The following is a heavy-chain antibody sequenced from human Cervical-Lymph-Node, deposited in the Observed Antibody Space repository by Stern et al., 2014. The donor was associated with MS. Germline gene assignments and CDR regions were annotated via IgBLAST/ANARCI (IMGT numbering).Heavy chain of an antibody. V-gene: IGHV4-59*08. CDR1: GGSTSSYY. CDR3: ARGYTTSSGRPDY. Sequence: VQLVQSGPGLVKPSETLSLTCTVSGGSTSSYYWSWIRQPPGKGLEWIGYISSSGGTKHNPSLKSRVTTSVDPSKNTLALTLSSVTAADAAVYYCARGYTTSSGRPDYWGQGTLVTVST. CDR2: ISSSGGT. J-gene: IGHJ4*02. D-gene: IGHD6-6*01.